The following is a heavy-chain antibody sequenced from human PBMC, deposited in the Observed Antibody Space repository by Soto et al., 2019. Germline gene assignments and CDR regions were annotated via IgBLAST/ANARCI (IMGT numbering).Heavy chain of an antibody. Sequence: EVQLVESGGGLFKLGGPLILPGAAPELTFGTIGWVWVPQVPGKGRVWVSRIIGDGLYTTYADPLKARFTISRDNAKNTVYLQMNSLRVEDTAVYYCARGILGSGTANDHWGQGTLVTVSS. V-gene: IGHV3-74*03. D-gene: IGHD3-10*01. CDR1: ELTFGTIG. CDR2: IIGDGLYT. CDR3: ARGILGSGTANDH. J-gene: IGHJ4*02.